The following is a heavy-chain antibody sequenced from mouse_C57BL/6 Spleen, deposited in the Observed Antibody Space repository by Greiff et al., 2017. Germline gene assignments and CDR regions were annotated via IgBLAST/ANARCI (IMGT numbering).Heavy chain of an antibody. D-gene: IGHD1-1*01. J-gene: IGHJ2*01. V-gene: IGHV1-82*01. CDR2: IYPGDGDT. Sequence: VKLQESGPELVKPGASVKISCKASGYAFSSSWMNWVKQRPGKGLEWIGRIYPGDGDTNYNGKFKGKATLTADKSSSTAYMQLSSLTSEDSAVYFCARWEYGSSWGQGTTLTVSS. CDR3: ARWEYGSS. CDR1: GYAFSSSW.